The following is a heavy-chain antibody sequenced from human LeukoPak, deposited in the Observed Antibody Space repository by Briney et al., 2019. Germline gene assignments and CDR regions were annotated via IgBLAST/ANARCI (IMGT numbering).Heavy chain of an antibody. V-gene: IGHV4-59*08. CDR3: ATCSGGYYSYYYYMDV. Sequence: PSETLSLTCTVSGGSISTYYWSWIRQPPAKGLECIGYNYYSGSTSYNPSLKSRVTISVDTSKNQFSLKLTSVTAADTAVYYCATCSGGYYSYYYYMDVWGKGTTVTVSS. D-gene: IGHD6-25*01. CDR2: NYYSGST. J-gene: IGHJ6*03. CDR1: GGSISTYY.